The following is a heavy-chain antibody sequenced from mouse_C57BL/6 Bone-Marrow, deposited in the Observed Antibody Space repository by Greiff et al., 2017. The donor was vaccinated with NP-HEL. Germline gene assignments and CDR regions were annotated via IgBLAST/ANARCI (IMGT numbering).Heavy chain of an antibody. V-gene: IGHV5-17*01. CDR1: GFTFSDYG. Sequence: EVQLVESGGGLVKPGGSLKLSCAASGFTFSDYGMHWVRQAPEKGLEWVAYISSGSSTIYYADTVKGRFTISRDNAKNTLFLQMTSLRSEDTAMYYCERGGYPAWFAYWGQGTLVTVSA. J-gene: IGHJ3*01. D-gene: IGHD2-2*01. CDR2: ISSGSSTI. CDR3: ERGGYPAWFAY.